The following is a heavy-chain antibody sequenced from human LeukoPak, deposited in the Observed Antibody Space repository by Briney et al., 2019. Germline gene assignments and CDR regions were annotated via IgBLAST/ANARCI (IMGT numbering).Heavy chain of an antibody. CDR1: GYTFTSFY. V-gene: IGHV1-46*01. CDR3: ARGSGGCTTSSCSFDY. J-gene: IGHJ4*02. Sequence: ASVKVSCKASGYTFTSFYVHWVRQAPGQGLEWMGIINPSGGTTAYAQKFQGRVTMTRGTSTSTVYMELSNLGSDDTAMYYCARGSGGCTTSSCSFDYWGQGTLVTVSS. CDR2: INPSGGTT. D-gene: IGHD1-26*01.